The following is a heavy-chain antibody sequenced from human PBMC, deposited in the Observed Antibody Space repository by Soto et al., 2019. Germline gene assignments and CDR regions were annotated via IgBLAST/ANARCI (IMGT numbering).Heavy chain of an antibody. CDR2: IYWDDDK. CDR3: TCLMFGVEMHLDP. J-gene: IGHJ5*02. Sequence: QITLKESGPTLVKPTQTLTLTCTFSGFSLSTSRLGVGWIHQSPGKARAWLALIYWDDDKLYSTSLKSRLTSHQDASRIPVVVTMNSRDHGVTATYYCTCLMFGVEMHLDPWGQGTLVNVSS. D-gene: IGHD3-3*01. V-gene: IGHV2-5*02. CDR1: GFSLSTSRLG.